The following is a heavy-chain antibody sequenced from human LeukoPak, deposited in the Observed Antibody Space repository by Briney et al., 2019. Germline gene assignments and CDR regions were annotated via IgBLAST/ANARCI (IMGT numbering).Heavy chain of an antibody. CDR2: INPNSGGT. J-gene: IGHJ5*02. CDR1: GYTFTGYY. CDR3: ARGRRCSSTSCYRGYWFDP. V-gene: IGHV1-2*02. Sequence: GASVKVSCKASGYTFTGYYMHWVRQAPGQGLEWMGWINPNSGGTNYAQKFQGRVTMTRDTSISTAYMELSRLRSDDTAVYYCARGRRCSSTSCYRGYWFDPWGQGTLVTVSS. D-gene: IGHD2-2*01.